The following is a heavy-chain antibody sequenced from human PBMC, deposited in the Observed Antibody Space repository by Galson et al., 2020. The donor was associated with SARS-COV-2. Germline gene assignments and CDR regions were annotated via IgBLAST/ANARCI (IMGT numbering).Heavy chain of an antibody. CDR3: ARVKRDRSWFDP. CDR1: GFTFSSYS. Sequence: GGSLRLSCAASGFTFSSYSMNWVRQAPGKGLEWVSSISSSSSYIYYADSVKGRFTISRDNAKNSLYLQMNSLRAEDTAVYYCARVKRDRSWFDPWGQGTLVTVSS. J-gene: IGHJ5*02. CDR2: ISSSSSYI. V-gene: IGHV3-21*01.